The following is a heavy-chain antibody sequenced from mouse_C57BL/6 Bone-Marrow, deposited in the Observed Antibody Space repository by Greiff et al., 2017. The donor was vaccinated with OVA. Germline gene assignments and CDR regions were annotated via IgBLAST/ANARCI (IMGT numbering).Heavy chain of an antibody. D-gene: IGHD2-5*01. Sequence: DVKLQESGPGLVKPSQSLSLTCSVTGYSITSGYYWNWIRQFPGNKLEWMGYISYDGSNNYNPSLKNRISITRDTSKNQFFLKLNSVTTEDTATYYCARGDYYSNGFAYWGQGTLVTVSA. CDR1: GYSITSGYY. V-gene: IGHV3-6*01. CDR2: ISYDGSN. J-gene: IGHJ3*01. CDR3: ARGDYYSNGFAY.